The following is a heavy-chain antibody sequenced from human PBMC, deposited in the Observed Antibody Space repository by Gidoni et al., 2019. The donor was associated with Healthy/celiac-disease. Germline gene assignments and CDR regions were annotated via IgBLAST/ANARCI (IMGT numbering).Heavy chain of an antibody. CDR3: ARSLDRPSVVPAAYMDV. J-gene: IGHJ6*02. V-gene: IGHV1-69*01. CDR2: IIPIFGTA. D-gene: IGHD2-2*01. CDR1: GGTFSSYA. Sequence: QVQLVQSGAEVKKPGSSVKVSCKASGGTFSSYAISWVRQAPGQGLEWMGGIIPIFGTANYAQKFQGRVTITADESTSTAYMELSSLRSEDTAVYYCARSLDRPSVVPAAYMDVWGQGTTVTVSS.